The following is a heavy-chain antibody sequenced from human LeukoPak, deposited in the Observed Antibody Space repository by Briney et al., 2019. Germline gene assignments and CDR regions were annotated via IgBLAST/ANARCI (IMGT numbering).Heavy chain of an antibody. CDR2: INHSGST. V-gene: IGHV4-34*01. D-gene: IGHD3-22*01. J-gene: IGHJ4*02. CDR3: AREVYSSGYFDY. Sequence: PSETLSLTCAFYGGSFSGYYWSWIRQPPGKGLEWIGEINHSGSTNYNPSLKSRVTISVDTSKNQFSLKLSSVTAADTAVYYCAREVYSSGYFDYWGQGTLVTVSS. CDR1: GGSFSGYY.